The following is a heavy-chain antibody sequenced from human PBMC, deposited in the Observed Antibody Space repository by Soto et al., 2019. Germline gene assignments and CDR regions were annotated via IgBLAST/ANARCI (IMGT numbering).Heavy chain of an antibody. J-gene: IGHJ6*02. CDR3: ARGWYCSSTSCYNNGMDV. D-gene: IGHD2-2*02. V-gene: IGHV3-74*01. CDR1: GFTFSSYW. Sequence: GGSLRLSCAASGFTFSSYWMHWVRQAPGKGLVWVSRIKRDGSSTSYADSVKGRFTISRDNAKNTLYLQMNSLRAEDTAVYYCARGWYCSSTSCYNNGMDVWGQGTTVTVSS. CDR2: IKRDGSST.